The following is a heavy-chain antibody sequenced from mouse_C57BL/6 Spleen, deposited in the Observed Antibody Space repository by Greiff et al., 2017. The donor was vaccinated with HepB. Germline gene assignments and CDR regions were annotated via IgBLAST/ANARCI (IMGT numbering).Heavy chain of an antibody. CDR2: IDPETGGT. J-gene: IGHJ2*01. D-gene: IGHD2-1*01. CDR1: GYTFTDYE. CDR3: TRVRRLYYGNPNYFDY. V-gene: IGHV1-15*01. Sequence: QVQLQQSGAELVRPGASVTLSCKASGYTFTDYEMHWVKQTPVHGLEWIGAIDPETGGTAYNQKFKGKAILTADKSSSTAYMELRSLTSEDSAVYYCTRVRRLYYGNPNYFDYWGQGTTLTVSS.